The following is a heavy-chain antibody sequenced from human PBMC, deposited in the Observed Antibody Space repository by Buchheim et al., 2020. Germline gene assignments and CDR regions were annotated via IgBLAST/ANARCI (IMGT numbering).Heavy chain of an antibody. Sequence: QVQLVESGGGLVKPGGSLRLSCAASGFTFSDYYMSWIRQAPGKGLEWVSYISSSNTMYYADSVKGRFTISRDNAKNSLYLQMNSLRGEGTAVYYCAREFRFLEWLFSSGDYYGMDVWGQGTT. CDR2: ISSSNTM. D-gene: IGHD3-3*01. J-gene: IGHJ6*02. V-gene: IGHV3-11*04. CDR3: AREFRFLEWLFSSGDYYGMDV. CDR1: GFTFSDYY.